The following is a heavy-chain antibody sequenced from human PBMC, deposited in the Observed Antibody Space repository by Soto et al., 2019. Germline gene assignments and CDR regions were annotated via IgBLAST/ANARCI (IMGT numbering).Heavy chain of an antibody. Sequence: QVQLVQSGAEVKKPGSSVKVSCRASGGTFSSYAVSWMRQAPGQGLEWMGVIIPILGTPKYAQKFQGRVTITADEYTTTAYLERSSLRPDDTAVYYCARESSSPNYYFYGMDVWGHGTTVIVSS. CDR1: GGTFSSYA. D-gene: IGHD2-2*01. CDR3: ARESSSPNYYFYGMDV. J-gene: IGHJ6*02. V-gene: IGHV1-69*01. CDR2: IIPILGTP.